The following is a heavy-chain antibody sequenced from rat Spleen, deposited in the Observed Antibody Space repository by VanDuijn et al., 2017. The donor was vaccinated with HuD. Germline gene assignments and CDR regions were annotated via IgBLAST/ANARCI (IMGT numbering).Heavy chain of an antibody. V-gene: IGHV5-22*01. CDR2: ITYEGSGT. CDR1: GFTFSDYG. J-gene: IGHJ2*01. Sequence: EVQLVESGGDLVQPGRSLKVSCAASGFTFSDYGVAWVRQAPTAGLEWVASITYEGSGTYYGDSVKGRFTISRDNAKSTLYLQMNSLRSEDTATYYCARKGILRPGGDYFDYWGQGVMVTVAS. D-gene: IGHD1-6*01. CDR3: ARKGILRPGGDYFDY.